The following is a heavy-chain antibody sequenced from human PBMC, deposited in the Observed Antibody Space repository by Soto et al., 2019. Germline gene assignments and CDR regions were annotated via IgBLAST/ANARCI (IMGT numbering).Heavy chain of an antibody. J-gene: IGHJ4*02. CDR3: AKAGGISCSSATCNRYDY. Sequence: LRLSCAASGFTFSSYAMTWVRQAPGKGLEWVSSISASGISTYYADSAKGRFTISRDNSKNTLSLQMNSLRAEDTAVYYCAKAGGISCSSATCNRYDYWGQGTLVTVSS. CDR1: GFTFSSYA. V-gene: IGHV3-23*01. D-gene: IGHD2-2*02. CDR2: ISASGIST.